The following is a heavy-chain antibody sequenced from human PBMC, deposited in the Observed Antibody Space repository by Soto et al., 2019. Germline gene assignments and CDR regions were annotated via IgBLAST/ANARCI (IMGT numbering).Heavy chain of an antibody. Sequence: GGSLRLSCVASEFTFSSYSMNWVRQAPGKGLEWVSSISSSDTYIYYADSVKGRFTISRDNAKKSLYLQMNSLRAEDTALYYCAKDTLGGSYYRVFQHWGQRTPVTVSS. D-gene: IGHD1-26*01. CDR2: ISSSDTYI. CDR3: AKDTLGGSYYRVFQH. J-gene: IGHJ1*01. CDR1: EFTFSSYS. V-gene: IGHV3-21*04.